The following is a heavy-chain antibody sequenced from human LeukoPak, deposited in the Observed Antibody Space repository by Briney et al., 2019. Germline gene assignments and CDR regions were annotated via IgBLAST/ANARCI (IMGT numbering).Heavy chain of an antibody. CDR2: IYYSGST. V-gene: IGHV4-39*01. D-gene: IGHD3-10*01. CDR1: GGSISSSSYY. Sequence: SETLSLTCTVSGGSISSSSYYWGWIRQPPGKGLEWIGSIYYSGSTYYNPSLKSRVTISVDTSKNQFSLKLSSVTAADTAVYYCASPFGELFNWFDPWGQGTLVTVSS. CDR3: ASPFGELFNWFDP. J-gene: IGHJ5*02.